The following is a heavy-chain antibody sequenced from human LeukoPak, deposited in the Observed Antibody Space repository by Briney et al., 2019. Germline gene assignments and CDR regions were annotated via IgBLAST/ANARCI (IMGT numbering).Heavy chain of an antibody. CDR2: IIPIFGTA. CDR3: AILLQSSNYYYYMDV. D-gene: IGHD5-24*01. CDR1: GGTFSSYA. Sequence: GSSVKVSCKASGGTFSSYAISWVRQAPGQGLEWMGGIIPIFGTANYAQKFQGRVTITTDESTSTAYMELSSLRSEDTAVYYCAILLQSSNYYYYMDVWGKGTTVTVSS. J-gene: IGHJ6*03. V-gene: IGHV1-69*05.